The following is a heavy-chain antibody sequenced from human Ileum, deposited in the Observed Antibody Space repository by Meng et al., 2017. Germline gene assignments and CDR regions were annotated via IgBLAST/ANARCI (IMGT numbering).Heavy chain of an antibody. CDR2: VYHSGST. CDR3: ARGGLTLERRPLDY. D-gene: IGHD1-1*01. V-gene: IGHV4-4*02. J-gene: IGHJ4*02. Sequence: QGQMQVQGPGGGKPSGTLSLTCAVAGDSITNTNWWNWVRQPPGKGLEWIGEVYHSGSTNYNPSLQSRVTISIDKSKNQFSLNLTSVTVADTAVYYCARGGLTLERRPLDYWGQGTLVTVSS. CDR1: GDSITNTNW.